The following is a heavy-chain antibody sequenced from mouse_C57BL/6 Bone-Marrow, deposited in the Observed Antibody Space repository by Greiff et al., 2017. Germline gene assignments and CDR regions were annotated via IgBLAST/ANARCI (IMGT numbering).Heavy chain of an antibody. CDR1: GYTFTDYY. V-gene: IGHV1-19*01. D-gene: IGHD2-2*01. J-gene: IGHJ1*03. CDR3: ARWLRWYFDV. Sequence: EVQLQQSGPVLVKPGASVKMSCKASGYTFTDYYMNWVKQSHGKSLEWIGVINPYNGGTSYNQKFKGKATLTVDKSSSTAYMELNSLTSEDSAVYYCARWLRWYFDVWGTGTTATVSS. CDR2: INPYNGGT.